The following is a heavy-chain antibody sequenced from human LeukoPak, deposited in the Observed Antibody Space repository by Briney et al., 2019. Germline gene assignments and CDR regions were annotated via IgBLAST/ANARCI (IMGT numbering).Heavy chain of an antibody. J-gene: IGHJ6*03. D-gene: IGHD3-10*01. CDR3: ARMWFGELLSDDYYYYMDV. CDR1: GASFHNYY. V-gene: IGHV4-34*01. CDR2: IGHGGST. Sequence: SETLSLTCAVYGASFHNYYWTWIRQPPGKRLEWLGEIGHGGSTNYNPSLNSRVTVSLDTSKNQFSLKLSSVTAADTAVYYCARMWFGELLSDDYYYYMDVWGKGTTVTISS.